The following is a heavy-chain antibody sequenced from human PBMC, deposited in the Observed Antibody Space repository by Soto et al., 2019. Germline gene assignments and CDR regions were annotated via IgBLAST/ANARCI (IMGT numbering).Heavy chain of an antibody. Sequence: ASLKVSCKASGYTFTSYYMHWVRQAPGQGLEWMGIINPSGGSTSYAQKFQGRVTMTRDTSTSTVYMELSSLRSEDTAVYYCAREGYGDQYFQHWGQGTLVTVSS. D-gene: IGHD4-17*01. V-gene: IGHV1-46*03. CDR1: GYTFTSYY. CDR2: INPSGGST. CDR3: AREGYGDQYFQH. J-gene: IGHJ1*01.